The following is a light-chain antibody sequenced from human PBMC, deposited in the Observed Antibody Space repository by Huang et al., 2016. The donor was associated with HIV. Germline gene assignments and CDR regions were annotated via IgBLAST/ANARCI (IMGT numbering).Light chain of an antibody. V-gene: IGKV4-1*01. CDR3: QQYYSFPPS. J-gene: IGKJ4*01. Sequence: DIVMTQSPNSLAVSLGERATINCKSSQSVYSSKNRNYLAWYQQKPGQPPKLLIYWASTRESGVPDRFSGSGSATDFTLTIRSLQAEDVAIYYCQQYYSFPPSFGGGTKVEI. CDR1: QSVYSSKNRNY. CDR2: WAS.